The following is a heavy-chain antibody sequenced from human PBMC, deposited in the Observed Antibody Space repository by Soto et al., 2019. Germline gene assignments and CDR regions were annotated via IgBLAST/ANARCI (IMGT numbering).Heavy chain of an antibody. Sequence: ASVKVSCKASGGTFSTHAIIWVRQAPGHGLEWMGGSIPISGTTYYTQKFRGRVTITAVEPTSTAFLEFSSLKSDDTAVFYCAIGYCSGGNCYSVMDGWGKGTMCTVSS. D-gene: IGHD2-15*01. CDR2: SIPISGTT. V-gene: IGHV1-69*13. J-gene: IGHJ6*04. CDR3: AIGYCSGGNCYSVMDG. CDR1: GGTFSTHA.